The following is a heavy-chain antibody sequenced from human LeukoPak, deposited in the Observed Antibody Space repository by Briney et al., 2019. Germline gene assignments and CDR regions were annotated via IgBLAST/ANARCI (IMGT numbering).Heavy chain of an antibody. CDR3: ARAHGGYSGYSFDY. J-gene: IGHJ4*02. CDR1: GGTFSSYA. D-gene: IGHD5-12*01. CDR2: IIPIFGTA. Sequence: ASVTVSCKASGGTFSSYAISWVRQAPGQGLEWMGRIIPIFGTANYAQKFQGRVTITTDESTSTAYMELSSLRSEETAVYYCARAHGGYSGYSFDYWGQGTLVTVSS. V-gene: IGHV1-69*05.